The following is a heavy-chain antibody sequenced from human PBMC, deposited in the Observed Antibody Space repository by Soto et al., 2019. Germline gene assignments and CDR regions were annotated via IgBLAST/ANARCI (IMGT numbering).Heavy chain of an antibody. CDR2: IDPSDSYT. J-gene: IGHJ6*02. V-gene: IGHV5-10-1*01. CDR3: ARRKTAAAASYYYYGMDV. D-gene: IGHD6-13*01. CDR1: GYSFTSYW. Sequence: LGESLKISCKGSGYSFTSYWISWVRQMPGKGLEWMGRIDPSDSYTNYSPSFQGHVTISADKSISTAYLQWSSLKASDTAMYYCARRKTAAAASYYYYGMDVWGQGTTVTVSS.